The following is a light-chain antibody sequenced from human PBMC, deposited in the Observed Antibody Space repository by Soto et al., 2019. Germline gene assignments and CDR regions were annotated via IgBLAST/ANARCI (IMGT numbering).Light chain of an antibody. CDR3: QLYISTPWT. CDR2: WAS. J-gene: IGKJ1*01. V-gene: IGKV4-1*01. Sequence: DIVMTQSPDSLAVSLGERATINCKSSQSVLYSSNNKNYYAWYQQTPRQPPNLLMYWASTRVSGVPDRFGGSGAGTDFTLTISRRQAEDVAVYYCQLYISTPWTFAQGTKVEI. CDR1: QSVLYSSNNKNY.